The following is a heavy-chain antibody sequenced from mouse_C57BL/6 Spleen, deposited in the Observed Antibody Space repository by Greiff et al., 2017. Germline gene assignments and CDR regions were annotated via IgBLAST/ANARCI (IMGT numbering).Heavy chain of an antibody. CDR2: INPSSGYT. V-gene: IGHV1-7*01. CDR3: ARLGHSFAY. J-gene: IGHJ3*01. D-gene: IGHD4-1*01. CDR1: GYSFTSYW. Sequence: QVQLQQSGAELAKPGASVTLSCKASGYSFTSYWMHWVKQRPGQGLEWIGYINPSSGYTKYNQKVKDKATWTEDKSSSTAYMQLSSLTYEDSAVYYCARLGHSFAYWGQGTLVTVSA.